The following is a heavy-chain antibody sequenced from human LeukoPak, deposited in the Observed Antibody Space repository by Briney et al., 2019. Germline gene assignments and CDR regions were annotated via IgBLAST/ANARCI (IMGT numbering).Heavy chain of an antibody. J-gene: IGHJ4*02. Sequence: GGSLRLSCAASGFTFSTYAMSWVRQAAGKGLEWVSLISGSGGGTYYADSVKGRYTISRDNAKNSLYLQMNSLRAEDTAVYYCARDRKGDSSEVFVDYWGQGTLVTVSS. CDR1: GFTFSTYA. V-gene: IGHV3-23*01. CDR3: ARDRKGDSSEVFVDY. CDR2: ISGSGGGT. D-gene: IGHD6-19*01.